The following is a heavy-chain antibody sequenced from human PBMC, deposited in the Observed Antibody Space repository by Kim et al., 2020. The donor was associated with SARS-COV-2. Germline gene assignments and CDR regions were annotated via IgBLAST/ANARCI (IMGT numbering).Heavy chain of an antibody. CDR3: ARDHRRPGRAFDI. D-gene: IGHD1-26*01. V-gene: IGHV4-59*01. CDR2: IYYSGST. CDR1: GGSISSYY. Sequence: SETLSLTCTVSGGSISSYYWSWIRQPPGKGLEWIGYIYYSGSTNYNPSLKSRVTISVDTSKNKFSLKLSSVTAADTAVYYCARDHRRPGRAFDIWGQGTMVTVSS. J-gene: IGHJ3*02.